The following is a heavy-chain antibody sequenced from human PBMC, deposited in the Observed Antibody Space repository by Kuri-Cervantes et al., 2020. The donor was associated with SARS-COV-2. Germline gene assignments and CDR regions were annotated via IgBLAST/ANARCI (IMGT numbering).Heavy chain of an antibody. CDR1: GFTFDDYA. J-gene: IGHJ4*02. CDR3: AREAVGATNDY. CDR2: ISWNSGSI. D-gene: IGHD1-26*01. V-gene: IGHV3-9*01. Sequence: SLKISCAASGFTFDDYAMHWVRQAPGKGLEWVSGISWNSGSIGYADSVKGRFTISRDNSKNTLYLQMNSLRAEDTAVYYCAREAVGATNDYWGQGTLVTVSS.